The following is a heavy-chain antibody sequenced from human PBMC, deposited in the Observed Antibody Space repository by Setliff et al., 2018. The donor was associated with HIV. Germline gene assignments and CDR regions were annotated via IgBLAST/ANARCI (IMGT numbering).Heavy chain of an antibody. Sequence: SETLSLTCTVSGGSISSGSYYWSWIRQPPGKGLEWIGSIYQSGGTSYNPSLSSRLTISVDTSKNQVSLRLSSVTAADTGVYYCARHRDPPGSSWIYYYYYMDLWGEGTTVTVSS. V-gene: IGHV4-39*01. CDR3: ARHRDPPGSSWIYYYYYMDL. CDR1: GGSISSGSYY. CDR2: IYQSGGT. J-gene: IGHJ6*03. D-gene: IGHD6-13*01.